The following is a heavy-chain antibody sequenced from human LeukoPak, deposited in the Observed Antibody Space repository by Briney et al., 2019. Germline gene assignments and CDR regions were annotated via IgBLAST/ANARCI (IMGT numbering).Heavy chain of an antibody. V-gene: IGHV3-7*01. J-gene: IGHJ6*03. CDR3: ARALFAGLEDYGDYVDYYYYYMDV. CDR2: IKQDGSEK. Sequence: LPGGSLRLSCAASGFTFSSYWMSWVRQAPGKGLEWVANIKQDGSEKYYVDSVKGRFTISRDNAKNSLYLQMNSLRAEDTAVNYCARALFAGLEDYGDYVDYYYYYMDVWGKGTTVTVSS. D-gene: IGHD4-17*01. CDR1: GFTFSSYW.